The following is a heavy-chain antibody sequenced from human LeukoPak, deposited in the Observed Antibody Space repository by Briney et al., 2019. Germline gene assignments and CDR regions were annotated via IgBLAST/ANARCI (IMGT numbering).Heavy chain of an antibody. V-gene: IGHV4-34*01. J-gene: IGHJ4*02. CDR1: GGSFSGYY. CDR3: ARVGVYSGSYDAGLDY. Sequence: SETLSLTCAVYGGSFSGYYWSWIRQPPGKGLEWIGEINHSGSTNYYPSLKSRVTISVDTSKNQFSLKLRSVTAADAAVYYCARVGVYSGSYDAGLDYWGQGTLVTVSS. D-gene: IGHD1-26*01. CDR2: INHSGST.